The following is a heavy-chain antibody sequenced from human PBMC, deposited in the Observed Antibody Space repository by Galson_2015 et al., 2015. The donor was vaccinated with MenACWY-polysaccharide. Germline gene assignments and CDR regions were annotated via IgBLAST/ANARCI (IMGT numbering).Heavy chain of an antibody. J-gene: IGHJ4*02. CDR2: IKHDGSET. CDR3: ARGGDESALHLFDF. CDR1: GYTFSSYC. V-gene: IGHV3-7*02. Sequence: SLRLSCAASGYTFSSYCMNWVRQAPGKGLEWVANIKHDGSETYYVDYVKGRFTISRDNAKNSLYLHMSSLRAEDTAVYYCARGGDESALHLFDFWGQGTLVIVSS. D-gene: IGHD3-16*01.